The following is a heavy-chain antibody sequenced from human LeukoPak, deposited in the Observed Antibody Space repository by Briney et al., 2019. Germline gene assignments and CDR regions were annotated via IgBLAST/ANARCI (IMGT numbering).Heavy chain of an antibody. CDR2: INPNSGGT. CDR3: AREGRGSREGAFDI. Sequence: ASVKVSCKASGYTFTGYYMHWVRQAPGQGLEWMGCINPNSGGTKYAQKFQGGVTLTRDTSISTAYMELGRLRSDDTAVYYCAREGRGSREGAFDIWGQGTMVTVSS. V-gene: IGHV1-2*02. J-gene: IGHJ3*02. CDR1: GYTFTGYY. D-gene: IGHD3-10*01.